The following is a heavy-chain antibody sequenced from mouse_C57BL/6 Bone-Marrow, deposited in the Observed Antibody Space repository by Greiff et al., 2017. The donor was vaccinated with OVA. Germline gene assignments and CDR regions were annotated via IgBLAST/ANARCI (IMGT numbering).Heavy chain of an antibody. V-gene: IGHV1-82*01. CDR3: ARLLRYFDV. D-gene: IGHD1-1*01. Sequence: VQGVESGPELVKPGASVKISCKASGYAFSSSWMNWVKQRPGKGLEWIGRIYPGDGDTNYNGKFKGKATLTADKSSSTAYMQLSSLTSEDSAVYFCARLLRYFDVWGTGTTVTVSS. CDR1: GYAFSSSW. CDR2: IYPGDGDT. J-gene: IGHJ1*03.